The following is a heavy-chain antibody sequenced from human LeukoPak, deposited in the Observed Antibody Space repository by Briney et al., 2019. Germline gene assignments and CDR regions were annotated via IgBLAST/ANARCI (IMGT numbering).Heavy chain of an antibody. D-gene: IGHD6-6*01. CDR2: IYYSGST. CDR1: GDSISSSSYY. CDR3: VRHPGGSSLFAP. V-gene: IGHV4-39*01. J-gene: IGHJ5*02. Sequence: PSETLSLTCAVSGDSISSSSYYWGCIRQPPGKGLEYIGSIYYSGSTYYNPSLKSRVTISVDTSKNQFSLKLTSVTAADTAVYYCVRHPGGSSLFAPWGQGSLVIVSS.